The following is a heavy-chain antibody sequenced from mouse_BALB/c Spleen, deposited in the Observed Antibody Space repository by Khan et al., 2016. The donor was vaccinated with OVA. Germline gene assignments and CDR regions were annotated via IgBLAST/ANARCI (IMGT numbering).Heavy chain of an antibody. V-gene: IGHV3-2*02. CDR2: ISYSGST. Sequence: EVKLLESGPGLVKPSQSLSLTCTVTGYSITSGYGWNWIRQFPGNKLEWMGYISYSGSTNYNPSLKSRISITRDTAKNQFFLQLNSVTTEDTATYYWSRTARRKYWGQGTTLTVSS. J-gene: IGHJ2*01. D-gene: IGHD1-2*01. CDR3: SRTARRKY. CDR1: GYSITSGYG.